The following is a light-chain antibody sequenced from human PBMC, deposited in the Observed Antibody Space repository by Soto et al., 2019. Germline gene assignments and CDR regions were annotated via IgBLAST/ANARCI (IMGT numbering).Light chain of an antibody. CDR1: SSDVGGYNY. Sequence: QSALTQPRSVSGSPGQSVTISCTGSSSDVGGYNYVSWYQQQPGKAPKLLIYDVTIRTSGVSARFSGSKSGNTASLTISGLQAEDDADYFCCSYEGTYTPFVFGTGTKLTVL. V-gene: IGLV2-11*01. CDR3: CSYEGTYTPFV. CDR2: DVT. J-gene: IGLJ1*01.